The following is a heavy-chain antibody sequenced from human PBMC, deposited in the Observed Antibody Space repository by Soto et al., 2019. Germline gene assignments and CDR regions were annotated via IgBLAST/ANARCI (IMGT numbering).Heavy chain of an antibody. V-gene: IGHV1-18*04. Sequence: GASVKVSCKAAGYTFTRYGISWVRQAPGQGLEWMGWISAYNGNTNYAQKLQGRVTMTTDTSTSTAYMELRSLRSDDTAVYYCAWGIVSFRGQKRYFAYGGRGPLVTFS. CDR1: GYTFTRYG. J-gene: IGHJ4*02. D-gene: IGHD3-10*01. CDR3: AWGIVSFRGQKRYFAY. CDR2: ISAYNGNT.